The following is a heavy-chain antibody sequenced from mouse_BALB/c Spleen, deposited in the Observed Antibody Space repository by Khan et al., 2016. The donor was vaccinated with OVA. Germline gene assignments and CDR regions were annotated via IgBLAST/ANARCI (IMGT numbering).Heavy chain of an antibody. J-gene: IGHJ4*01. D-gene: IGHD2-10*01. CDR1: WFSLTGYG. V-gene: IGHV2-6-7*01. Sequence: LKLKESGPGLVAPSQSLSITCTVSWFSLTGYGVNWVRQPPGTGLEWLGMLWGDGSTAYNSALKSRLSISKDNSKSQVFLKMNSLQTDDTARYYCARAYYGNYREAMDYWGQGTSVTVSS. CDR2: LWGDGST. CDR3: ARAYYGNYREAMDY.